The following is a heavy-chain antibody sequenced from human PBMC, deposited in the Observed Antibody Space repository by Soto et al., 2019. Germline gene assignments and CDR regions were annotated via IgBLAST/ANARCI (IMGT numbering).Heavy chain of an antibody. CDR2: IYDSGST. J-gene: IGHJ6*02. CDR3: ARTHPNPYTAMAQYYYYYGMDV. D-gene: IGHD5-18*01. Sequence: SETLSLTCTVSGGSISSSSYYWGWIRQPPGKGLEWIGSIYDSGSTYYNPSLKSRVTISVDTSKNQCSLRLSSVTAADTAVYYCARTHPNPYTAMAQYYYYYGMDVWGQGTTVTVSS. V-gene: IGHV4-39*01. CDR1: GGSISSSSYY.